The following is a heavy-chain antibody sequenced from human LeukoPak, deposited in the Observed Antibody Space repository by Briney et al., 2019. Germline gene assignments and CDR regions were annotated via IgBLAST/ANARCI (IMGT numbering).Heavy chain of an antibody. CDR3: ASNIVGATSGYYYGMDV. Sequence: GGSLRLSCEASGFTFSSYGMHWVRQAPGKGLEWVAVIWYDGSNKYYADSVKGRFTISRDNSKNTLYLQMNSLRAEDTAVYYCASNIVGATSGYYYGMDVWGQGTTVTVSS. CDR2: IWYDGSNK. D-gene: IGHD1-26*01. CDR1: GFTFSSYG. J-gene: IGHJ6*02. V-gene: IGHV3-33*01.